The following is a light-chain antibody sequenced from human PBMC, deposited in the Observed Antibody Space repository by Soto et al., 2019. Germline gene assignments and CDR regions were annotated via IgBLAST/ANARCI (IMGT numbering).Light chain of an antibody. J-gene: IGKJ4*01. CDR3: QQYDNLPIGT. CDR1: QDISNY. V-gene: IGKV1-33*01. Sequence: DIQMTQSPSSLSASVGDRVTITCQASQDISNYLNWYQQKPGKAPKLLIYDASNLETGVPSRFSGSGSWTDFTFTISSLQPADIATYYCQQYDNLPIGTFGGGTKVEIK. CDR2: DAS.